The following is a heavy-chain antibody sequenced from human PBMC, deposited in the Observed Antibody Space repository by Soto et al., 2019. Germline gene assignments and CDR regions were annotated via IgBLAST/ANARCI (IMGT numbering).Heavy chain of an antibody. CDR2: IDTGGDT. V-gene: IGHV3-13*04. D-gene: IGHD6-19*01. CDR1: GFTFSSYD. CDR3: ARDSAVLGVAGIAVAGPSARYYYYYGMDV. Sequence: PGGSLRLSCAASGFTFSSYDMHWVRQATGKGLEWVSAIDTGGDTYYPGSVKGRFTISRENAKNSLYLQMNSLRAGDTAVYYCARDSAVLGVAGIAVAGPSARYYYYYGMDVWGQGTSVTVSS. J-gene: IGHJ6*02.